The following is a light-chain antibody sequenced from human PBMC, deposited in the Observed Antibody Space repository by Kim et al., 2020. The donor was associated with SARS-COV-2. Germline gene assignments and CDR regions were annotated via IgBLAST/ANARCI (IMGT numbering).Light chain of an antibody. J-gene: IGLJ3*02. CDR3: CSYVGSSTWV. CDR1: SRDVGTYNL. Sequence: GQSITISCTGTSRDVGTYNLVSWYQHHPGKAPKLMIYEVTKRPSGVSNRFSGSKSGNTASLTISGLQAEDEADYYCCSYVGSSTWVFGGGTQLTVL. V-gene: IGLV2-23*02. CDR2: EVT.